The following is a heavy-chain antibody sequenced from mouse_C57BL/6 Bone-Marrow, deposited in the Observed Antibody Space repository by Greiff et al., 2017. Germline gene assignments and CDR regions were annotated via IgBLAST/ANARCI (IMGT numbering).Heavy chain of an antibody. CDR1: GFTFSDFY. Sequence: EVKLVESGGGLVQSGRSLRLSCATSGFTFSDFYMEWVRQAPGKGLEWIAASRNKANDYTTAYSASVKGRFIVSSDTSHRILYLQMYALRAEDTAIYYCARDGLGRCYFDYCGQGTTLTVSS. D-gene: IGHD4-1*01. V-gene: IGHV7-1*01. CDR3: ARDGLGRCYFDY. CDR2: SRNKANDYTT. J-gene: IGHJ2*01.